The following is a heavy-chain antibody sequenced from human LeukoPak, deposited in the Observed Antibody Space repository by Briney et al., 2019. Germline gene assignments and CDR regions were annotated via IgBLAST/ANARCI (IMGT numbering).Heavy chain of an antibody. CDR3: ARHPSGWYRGPKYNWFDP. Sequence: SETLSLTCTVSGGSISSSSYYWGWIRQPPGKGLEWIGSIYYSGSTYYNPSLKSRVTISVDTSKNQFSLKLSSVTAADTAVYYCARHPSGWYRGPKYNWFDPWGQGTLVTVSS. CDR1: GGSISSSSYY. CDR2: IYYSGST. J-gene: IGHJ5*02. D-gene: IGHD6-19*01. V-gene: IGHV4-39*01.